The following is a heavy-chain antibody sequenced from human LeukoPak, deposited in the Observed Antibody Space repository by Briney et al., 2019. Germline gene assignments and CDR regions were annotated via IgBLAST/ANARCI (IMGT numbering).Heavy chain of an antibody. V-gene: IGHV3-23*01. J-gene: IGHJ4*03. D-gene: IGHD3-10*01. Sequence: PGGSQRLSCAASGFTFSNYAMSWVRQAPGKGLEWVSSISSSGGSTFYADSVKGWFTISRDKSKNTLHLQMNSLRAEDTAVYYCASNRATLVGYPAQFDDWGHGTLVTVSS. CDR2: ISSSGGST. CDR3: ASNRATLVGYPAQFDD. CDR1: GFTFSNYA.